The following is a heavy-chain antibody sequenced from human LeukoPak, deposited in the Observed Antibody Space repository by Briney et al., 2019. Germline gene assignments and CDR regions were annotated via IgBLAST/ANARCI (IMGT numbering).Heavy chain of an antibody. CDR1: GGTFSSYA. Sequence: SVKVSCKASGGTFSSYAINWVRQAPGQGLEWMGGIIPIFGTANYAQKFQDRVTITADESTSTAYMELSSLRSEDTAIYYCARVGRRYYDSSGYYFDYWGQGTLVTVSS. V-gene: IGHV1-69*13. CDR3: ARVGRRYYDSSGYYFDY. CDR2: IIPIFGTA. D-gene: IGHD3-22*01. J-gene: IGHJ4*02.